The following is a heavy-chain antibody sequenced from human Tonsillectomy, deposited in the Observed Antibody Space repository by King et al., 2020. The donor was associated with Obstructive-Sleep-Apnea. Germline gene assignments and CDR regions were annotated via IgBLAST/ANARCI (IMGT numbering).Heavy chain of an antibody. CDR2: VNPNNDGT. D-gene: IGHD4-23*01. CDR1: EYTFTGYY. V-gene: IGHV1-2*02. CDR3: ARGSPVASSTSSALDI. J-gene: IGHJ3*02. Sequence: VQLVESGAEVKKPGASVKVSCKASEYTFTGYYIHWVRQAPGQGLEWMGWVNPNNDGTKYAQKFQGRVTTARDTSINTAYMELNRLTFDDTAVYYCARGSPVASSTSSALDIWGQGTMVTVSS.